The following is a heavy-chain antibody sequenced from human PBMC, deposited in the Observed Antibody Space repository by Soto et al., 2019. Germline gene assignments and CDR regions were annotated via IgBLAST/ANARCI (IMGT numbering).Heavy chain of an antibody. D-gene: IGHD2-15*01. J-gene: IGHJ4*02. Sequence: GRSLRLSCAASGFTFAAYAMPWVRQAPGKGLEWVSGISWNSGSIGYADSVKGRFTISRDPAKTSLYLQMNSLRAEDTALYYCAKEFPHCRGGSCPLDYWGQGTRGTVSS. CDR3: AKEFPHCRGGSCPLDY. CDR1: GFTFAAYA. V-gene: IGHV3-9*01. CDR2: ISWNSGSI.